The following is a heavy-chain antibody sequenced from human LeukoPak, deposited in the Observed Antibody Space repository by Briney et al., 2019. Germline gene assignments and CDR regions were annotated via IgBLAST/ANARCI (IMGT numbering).Heavy chain of an antibody. Sequence: PSETLSLTCTVSGGSISSSSYYWGWIRQPPGKGLEWIGSIYYSGSTYYNPSLKSRVTISVDTSKNQFSLKLSSVTAADTAVYYCARHGLTQTYSNYVRWFDPWGQGTLVTVSS. D-gene: IGHD4-11*01. J-gene: IGHJ5*02. CDR3: ARHGLTQTYSNYVRWFDP. V-gene: IGHV4-39*01. CDR2: IYYSGST. CDR1: GGSISSSSYY.